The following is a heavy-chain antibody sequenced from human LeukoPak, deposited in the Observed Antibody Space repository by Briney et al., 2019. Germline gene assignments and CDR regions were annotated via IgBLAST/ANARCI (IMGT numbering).Heavy chain of an antibody. Sequence: GGSLRLSCAGSGSGFIFSNYWTHWVRQAPGKGLEWVANIKEDGSKTDYVDSVKGRFTISRDNAKNSVFLQMNSLRAEDTAVYYCAPQTMILVLGGQGTLVTVSS. CDR2: IKEDGSKT. J-gene: IGHJ4*02. CDR3: APQTMILVL. CDR1: GSGFIFSNYW. V-gene: IGHV3-7*01. D-gene: IGHD3-22*01.